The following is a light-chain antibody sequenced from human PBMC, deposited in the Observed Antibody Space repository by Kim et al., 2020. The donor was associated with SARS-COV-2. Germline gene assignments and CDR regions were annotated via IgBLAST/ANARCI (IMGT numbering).Light chain of an antibody. Sequence: GKPAPSTCGTGDTGSKSVHWYQQKPGQAPVLLIYNDYARPSGIPERFSGSNSGTTATATLTISGVEAGDEADYFCQVWDSSSDPYVFGTGTKVTVL. CDR3: QVWDSSSDPYV. CDR2: NDY. J-gene: IGLJ1*01. V-gene: IGLV3-21*04. CDR1: DTGSKS.